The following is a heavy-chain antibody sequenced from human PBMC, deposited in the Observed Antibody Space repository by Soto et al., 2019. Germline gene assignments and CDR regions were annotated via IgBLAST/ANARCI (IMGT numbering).Heavy chain of an antibody. CDR3: ARGVPPHYGGTPDYFDY. D-gene: IGHD4-17*01. CDR1: GYTFTSYG. Sequence: ASVKVSCKASGYTFTSYGISWVRQAPGQGLEWMGWISAYNGNTNYAQKLQGRVTMTTDTSTSTAYMELRSLRSDDTAVYYCARGVPPHYGGTPDYFDYWGQGPLVTVSS. V-gene: IGHV1-18*01. CDR2: ISAYNGNT. J-gene: IGHJ4*02.